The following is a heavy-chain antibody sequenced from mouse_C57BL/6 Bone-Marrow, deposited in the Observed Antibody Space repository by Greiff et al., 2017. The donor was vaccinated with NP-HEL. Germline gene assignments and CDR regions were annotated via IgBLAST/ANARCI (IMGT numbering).Heavy chain of an antibody. CDR2: IDPETGGT. J-gene: IGHJ3*01. V-gene: IGHV1-15*01. CDR3: TRWGGPWFAY. CDR1: GYTFTDYE. D-gene: IGHD1-1*02. Sequence: QVQLKESGAELVRPGASVTLSCKASGYTFTDYEMHWVKQTPVHGLEWIGAIDPETGGTAYNQKFKGKAILTADKSSSTAYMELRSLTSEDSAVYYCTRWGGPWFAYWGQGTLVTVSA.